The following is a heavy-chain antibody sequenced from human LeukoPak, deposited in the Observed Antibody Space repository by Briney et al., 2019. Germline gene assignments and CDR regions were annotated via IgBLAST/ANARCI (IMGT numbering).Heavy chain of an antibody. Sequence: PSETLSLTCTVSGGSVSDSNYYWGWIRQPPGKGLEWIGDIYYSGSTYYNPSLKSRVTISLDASKSQFSLRLSSVTAADTAVYYCARQGRNRDFCSSISCHYFDFWGQGALATVSS. CDR2: IYYSGST. CDR3: ARQGRNRDFCSSISCHYFDF. CDR1: GGSVSDSNYY. D-gene: IGHD2-2*01. V-gene: IGHV4-39*01. J-gene: IGHJ4*02.